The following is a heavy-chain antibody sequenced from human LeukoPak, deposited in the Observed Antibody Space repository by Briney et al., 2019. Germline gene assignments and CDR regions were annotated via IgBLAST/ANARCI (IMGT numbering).Heavy chain of an antibody. V-gene: IGHV3-23*01. D-gene: IGHD3-22*01. CDR2: ISGSGGST. J-gene: IGHJ4*02. CDR1: GFTFSSYA. Sequence: PGGSLRLSCAASGFTFSSYAMSWVRQAPGEGLEWVSAISGSGGSTYYADSVKGRFTISIDNSNHKLYLQMHSFGAEDTAVYYCASRYYYDSSGYYSSVRIDWGQGTLVTVSS. CDR3: ASRYYYDSSGYYSSVRID.